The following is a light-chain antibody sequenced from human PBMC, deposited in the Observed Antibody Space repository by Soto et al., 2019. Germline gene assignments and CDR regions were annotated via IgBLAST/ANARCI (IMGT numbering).Light chain of an antibody. CDR2: AAS. J-gene: IGKJ1*01. CDR1: QGIRND. Sequence: DIQMTQSPSSLSASVGDRVTITCRASQGIRNDLAWYQQKPGKAPKRLISAASSLQSGVPSRFSGRGSGTEFSLTISSLQPEDFATYYCLQHNSYPRTFGQGTKVEIK. V-gene: IGKV1-17*01. CDR3: LQHNSYPRT.